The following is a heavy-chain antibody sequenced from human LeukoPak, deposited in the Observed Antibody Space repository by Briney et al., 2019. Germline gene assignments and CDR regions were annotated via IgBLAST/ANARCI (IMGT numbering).Heavy chain of an antibody. J-gene: IGHJ3*02. Sequence: SVKVSCKASGGIFRSYAISWVRQAPGQGLEWMGGIMPMFGTPNYAQKFQDRVTITTDESASTAYMELSSLRSEDTAVYYCAGGPRRSYCGGDCYSDDAFDIWGQGTMVTVSS. CDR1: GGIFRSYA. CDR3: AGGPRRSYCGGDCYSDDAFDI. V-gene: IGHV1-69*05. D-gene: IGHD2-21*02. CDR2: IMPMFGTP.